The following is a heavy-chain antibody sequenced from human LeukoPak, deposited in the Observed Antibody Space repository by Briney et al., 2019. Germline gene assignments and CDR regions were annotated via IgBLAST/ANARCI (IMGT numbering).Heavy chain of an antibody. CDR3: ARGVYSSVTLPPYFDS. V-gene: IGHV3-23*01. Sequence: PGGSLRLSCADSGFTFSSYAMNWVRQAPGKGLEWVSAVCGSSGSAYYADSVKGRFTISRDNSKNTLNPQMNSLRAEDTAVYYCARGVYSSVTLPPYFDSWGQGTLVTVSS. CDR2: VCGSSGSA. J-gene: IGHJ4*02. D-gene: IGHD4-17*01. CDR1: GFTFSSYA.